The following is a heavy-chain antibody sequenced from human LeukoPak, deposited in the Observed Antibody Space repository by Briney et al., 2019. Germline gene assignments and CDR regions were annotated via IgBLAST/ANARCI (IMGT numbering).Heavy chain of an antibody. D-gene: IGHD2/OR15-2a*01. CDR2: IYYSGST. J-gene: IGHJ4*02. Sequence: SETLSLTCAVSGYIISSGYYWGWIRQPPGKGLEWIGSIYYSGSTYYNPSLKSRVTISVDTSKNQFSLKLSSVTAADTAVYYCARHLEYDYFDYWGQGTLVTVSS. V-gene: IGHV4-38-2*01. CDR3: ARHLEYDYFDY. CDR1: GYIISSGYY.